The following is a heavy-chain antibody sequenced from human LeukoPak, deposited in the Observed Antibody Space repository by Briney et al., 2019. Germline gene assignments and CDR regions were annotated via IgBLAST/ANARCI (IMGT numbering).Heavy chain of an antibody. J-gene: IGHJ3*02. Sequence: AGESLKISCKGSGYSFISYWIGWVRQMPGKGLEWMGIIYPGDSDTRYSPSFQGQVTISADKSISTAYLQWSSLKASDTAMYYCARRAFYRIAVADTGDAFNIWGQGTMVTVSS. CDR1: GYSFISYW. V-gene: IGHV5-51*01. CDR2: IYPGDSDT. D-gene: IGHD6-19*01. CDR3: ARRAFYRIAVADTGDAFNI.